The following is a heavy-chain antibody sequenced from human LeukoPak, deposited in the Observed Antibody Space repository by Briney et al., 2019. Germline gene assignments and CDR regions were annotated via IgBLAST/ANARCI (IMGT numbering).Heavy chain of an antibody. J-gene: IGHJ4*02. V-gene: IGHV1-69*13. CDR1: GYTFTSYY. Sequence: SVKVSCKASGYTFTSYYMHWVRQAPGQGLEWMGGIIPIFGTANYAQKFQGRVTITADESTSTAYMELSSLRSEDTAVYYCATYPSHGDYAASPFDYWGQGTLVTVSS. CDR3: ATYPSHGDYAASPFDY. CDR2: IIPIFGTA. D-gene: IGHD4-17*01.